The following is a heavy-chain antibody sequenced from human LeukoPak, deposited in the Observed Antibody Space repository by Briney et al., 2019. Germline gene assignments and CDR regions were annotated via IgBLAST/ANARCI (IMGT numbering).Heavy chain of an antibody. V-gene: IGHV4-39*07. CDR3: AKGAGGFSYYNWFDP. CDR1: GGSITSSPSY. Sequence: PSQTLSLTCTVSGGSITSSPSYWGCIRHPPGGGLEWIGSIYYSGTTHYNPSLESRVTISVDTSKNQFSLKLASVTAADTAIYYCAKGAGGFSYYNWFDPWGQGTLVTVSS. J-gene: IGHJ5*02. D-gene: IGHD5-18*01. CDR2: IYYSGTT.